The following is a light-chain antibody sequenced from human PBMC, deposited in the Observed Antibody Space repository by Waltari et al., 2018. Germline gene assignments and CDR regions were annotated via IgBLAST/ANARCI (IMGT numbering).Light chain of an antibody. J-gene: IGLJ1*01. CDR2: EVS. CDR3: SSYTTSSAPGV. CDR1: DSDVGAYDF. V-gene: IGLV2-14*01. Sequence: QSALTQPASVSGSPGQSITISCSGTDSDVGAYDFVSWYQQHPGTAPHLIIYEVSNRPSGFSKRVSASKSGNTASLTISGLQAEDEADYYCSSYTTSSAPGVFGTGTRVTVL.